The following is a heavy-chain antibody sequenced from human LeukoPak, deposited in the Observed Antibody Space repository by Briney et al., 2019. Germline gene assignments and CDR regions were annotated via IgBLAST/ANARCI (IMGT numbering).Heavy chain of an antibody. CDR3: ARFTFWSGYYPFDY. V-gene: IGHV1-18*01. J-gene: IGHJ4*02. CDR1: GYTFTSYG. CDR2: ISAYNGNT. D-gene: IGHD3-3*01. Sequence: VASVKVSCKASGYTFTSYGISWVRQAPGQGLEWMRWISAYNGNTNYAQKLQGRVTMTTDTSTSTAYMELRSLRSDDTAVYYCARFTFWSGYYPFDYWGQGTLVTVSS.